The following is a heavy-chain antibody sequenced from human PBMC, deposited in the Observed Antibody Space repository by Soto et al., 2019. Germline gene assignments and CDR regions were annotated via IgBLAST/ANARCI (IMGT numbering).Heavy chain of an antibody. CDR2: TYYRSKWYN. V-gene: IGHV6-1*01. Sequence: PSQTLSLTCAISGDSVSSSSVTWNCIRQSPSRGLEWLGRTYYRSKWYNDYAESVKSRITINPDTSKNQFSLHLNSVTPEDTAVYYCVRLIGNSWLDFWGQRTLVTVSS. D-gene: IGHD1-26*01. J-gene: IGHJ5*01. CDR3: VRLIGNSWLDF. CDR1: GDSVSSSSVT.